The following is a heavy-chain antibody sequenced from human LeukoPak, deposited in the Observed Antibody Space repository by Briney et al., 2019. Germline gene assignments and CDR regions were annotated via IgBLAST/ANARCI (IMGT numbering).Heavy chain of an antibody. V-gene: IGHV1-8*01. CDR1: GYTFTSYD. CDR3: ARGDILTGNHNDY. J-gene: IGHJ4*02. D-gene: IGHD3-9*01. CDR2: MNPNSGNT. Sequence: GASVKVSCKASGYTFTSYDINWVRQATGQGLEWMGWMNPNSGNTGYAQKFQGRVTMTRNTSISTACMELSSLRSEDTAVYYCARGDILTGNHNDYWGQGTLVTVSS.